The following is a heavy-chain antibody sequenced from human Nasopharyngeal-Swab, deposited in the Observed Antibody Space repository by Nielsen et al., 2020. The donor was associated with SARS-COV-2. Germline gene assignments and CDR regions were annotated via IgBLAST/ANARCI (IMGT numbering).Heavy chain of an antibody. D-gene: IGHD3-10*01. J-gene: IGHJ6*02. CDR2: ISYDGSNK. CDR3: ARASLPPSGLLWFGELLDYGMDV. Sequence: GGSLRLSCAASGFTFSSYAMHWVRQAPGQGLEWVAVISYDGSNKYYADSVKGRFTISRDNSKNTLYLQMNSLRAEDTAVYYCARASLPPSGLLWFGELLDYGMDVWGQGTTVTVSS. CDR1: GFTFSSYA. V-gene: IGHV3-30-3*01.